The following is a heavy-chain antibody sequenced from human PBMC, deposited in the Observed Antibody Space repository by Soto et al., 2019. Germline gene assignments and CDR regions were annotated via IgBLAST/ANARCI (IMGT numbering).Heavy chain of an antibody. CDR3: ARGYYDSSGYVLDY. CDR2: ISHRGNT. J-gene: IGHJ4*02. D-gene: IGHD3-22*01. V-gene: IGHV4-30-2*01. Sequence: QLQLQESGSGLVKPSQTLSLTCAVSGGSISSGGYSWSWIQQPPGKGLEWIGYISHRGNTYYNPSLKSRLTISVDRSKNQFSLRLSTVTAADTAVYYCARGYYDSSGYVLDYWGQGTLVTVSS. CDR1: GGSISSGGYS.